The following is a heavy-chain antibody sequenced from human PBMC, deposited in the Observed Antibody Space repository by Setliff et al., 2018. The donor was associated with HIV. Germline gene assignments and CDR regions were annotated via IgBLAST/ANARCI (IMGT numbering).Heavy chain of an antibody. J-gene: IGHJ4*01. D-gene: IGHD3-3*01. CDR3: ARGRDYTGSWFRPFYLDF. CDR2: IYYTGST. Sequence: SETLSLTCTVSGGSISSGGNYWSWIRQYPGKGLEWIGYIYYTGSTYYNPSLKSRVTISVDTSKNQFSLKLSAVTAADTAIYYCARGRDYTGSWFRPFYLDFWGHGNLVTVSS. CDR1: GGSISSGGNY. V-gene: IGHV4-31*02.